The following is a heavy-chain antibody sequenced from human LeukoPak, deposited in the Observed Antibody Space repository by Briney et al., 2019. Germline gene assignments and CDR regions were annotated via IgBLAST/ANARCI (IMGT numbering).Heavy chain of an antibody. CDR1: GFSVSTNY. V-gene: IGHV3-53*01. J-gene: IGHJ3*01. Sequence: GGSLRLSCAASGFSVSTNYMSWVRQAPGKGLEWVSVIYSGGSIRYADSVKGRFTISTDNSRYTLHLQMNSLRVDDTAVYYCVRAVHHLFYSDSSAYYGYAFDVWGQGTVVTVSS. CDR2: IYSGGSI. D-gene: IGHD3-22*01. CDR3: VRAVHHLFYSDSSAYYGYAFDV.